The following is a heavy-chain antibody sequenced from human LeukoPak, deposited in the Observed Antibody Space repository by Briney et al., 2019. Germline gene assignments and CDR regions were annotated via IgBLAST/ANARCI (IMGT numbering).Heavy chain of an antibody. CDR1: GYTFTGYY. V-gene: IGHV1-2*06. D-gene: IGHD3-3*01. CDR3: ARDGGYYDFWSGSDY. J-gene: IGHJ4*02. CDR2: INPNSGGT. Sequence: GASVKVSCKASGYTFTGYYMHWVRQAPGQGLEWMGRINPNSGGTNYAQKFQGRVTTTRDTSISTAYMELSRLRSDDTAVYYCARDGGYYDFWSGSDYWGQGTLVTVSS.